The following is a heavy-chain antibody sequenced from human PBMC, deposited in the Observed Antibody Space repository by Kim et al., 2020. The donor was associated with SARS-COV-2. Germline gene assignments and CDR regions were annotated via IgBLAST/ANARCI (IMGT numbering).Heavy chain of an antibody. Sequence: GGSLRLSCAASGFTFSSYTMNWVRQAPGKGLEWVSAISCSSSNIYYADSVKGRFTISRDNAKNSLYLQMNSLRAEDTAVYYCARGSDAYHAVAVVDMWG. CDR3: ARGSDAYHAVAVVDM. V-gene: IGHV3-21*01. CDR2: ISCSSSNI. D-gene: IGHD2-15*01. CDR1: GFTFSSYT. J-gene: IGHJ3*02.